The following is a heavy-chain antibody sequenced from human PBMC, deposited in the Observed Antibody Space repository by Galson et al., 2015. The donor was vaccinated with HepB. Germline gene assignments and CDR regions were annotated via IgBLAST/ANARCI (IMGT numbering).Heavy chain of an antibody. CDR3: AGDYRIGRGIQLPRGGMDV. CDR1: GFTFSSYG. V-gene: IGHV3-33*01. D-gene: IGHD5-18*01. J-gene: IGHJ6*02. Sequence: SLRLSCAASGFTFSSYGMHWVRQAPGKGLEWVAVIWYDGSNKYYADSVKGRFTISRDNSKNTLYLQMNSLRAEDTAVYYCAGDYRIGRGIQLPRGGMDVWGQGTTVTVSS. CDR2: IWYDGSNK.